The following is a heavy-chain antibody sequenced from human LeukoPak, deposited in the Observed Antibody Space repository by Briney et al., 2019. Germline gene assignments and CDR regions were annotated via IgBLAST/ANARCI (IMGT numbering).Heavy chain of an antibody. D-gene: IGHD3-10*01. J-gene: IGHJ5*02. Sequence: GGSLRLSCTASGFTFSSYAMSWVRQAPGKGLEWVSAISGSGGSTYYADSVKGRFTISRDNSKNTLYLQMNSLRAEDTAVYYCAKKLGMVRGVIITWGQGTLVTVSS. CDR1: GFTFSSYA. CDR2: ISGSGGST. CDR3: AKKLGMVRGVIIT. V-gene: IGHV3-23*01.